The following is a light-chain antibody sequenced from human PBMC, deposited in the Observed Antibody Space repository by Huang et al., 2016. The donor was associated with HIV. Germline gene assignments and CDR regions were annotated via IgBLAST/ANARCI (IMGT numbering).Light chain of an antibody. V-gene: IGKV3-15*01. CDR1: QSVSSN. J-gene: IGKJ1*01. Sequence: EIVMTQSPATLSVSPGESSTLSCRASQSVSSNLGCYQQKPGQAPRLRIYSASTRATGIPARLSVSGSGTEFTLTISSLQSEDFAVYHCQQYNSWPGTFGQGTKVEIK. CDR2: SAS. CDR3: QQYNSWPGT.